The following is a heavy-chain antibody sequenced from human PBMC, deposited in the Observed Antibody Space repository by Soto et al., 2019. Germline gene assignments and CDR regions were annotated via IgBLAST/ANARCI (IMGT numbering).Heavy chain of an antibody. D-gene: IGHD6-13*01. Sequence: PGGSLRLSCAASGFTFSSYAMGWVRQAPGKGLEWVSAISGSGGSTYYADSVKGRFTISRDNSKNTLYLQMNSLRAEDTAVYYCASRSSSWYYYYYGMDVWGQGTTVTVSS. J-gene: IGHJ6*02. CDR1: GFTFSSYA. V-gene: IGHV3-23*01. CDR3: ASRSSSWYYYYYGMDV. CDR2: ISGSGGST.